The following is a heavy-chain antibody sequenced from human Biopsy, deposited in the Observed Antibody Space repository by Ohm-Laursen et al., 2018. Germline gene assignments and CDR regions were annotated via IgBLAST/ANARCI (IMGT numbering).Heavy chain of an antibody. CDR2: SNTDGSHT. J-gene: IGHJ5*01. V-gene: IGHV3-74*01. Sequence: SLRLSCSASGFTFNHYLMHWVRPAPGKGLVWVSRSNTDGSHTNYADSVKGRFTTSTDNAKNTLYLYMSSLTVEDTAVYFCARDASQGFDSWGQGTLVTVSS. CDR3: ARDASQGFDS. CDR1: GFTFNHYL.